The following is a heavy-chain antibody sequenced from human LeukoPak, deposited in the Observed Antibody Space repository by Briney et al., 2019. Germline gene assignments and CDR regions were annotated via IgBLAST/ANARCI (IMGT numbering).Heavy chain of an antibody. D-gene: IGHD7-27*01. CDR3: VRHYRLNTGFDY. Sequence: SETLSLTCIVSGGSISSRIYYWGWIRQPPGKGLEWIGSIFNSGSTYYNSSLQSRVTISVDTSKNQFSLRLTSETAADTAVYYCVRHYRLNTGFDYWGQGTLVTVSS. CDR2: IFNSGST. J-gene: IGHJ4*02. CDR1: GGSISSRIYY. V-gene: IGHV4-39*01.